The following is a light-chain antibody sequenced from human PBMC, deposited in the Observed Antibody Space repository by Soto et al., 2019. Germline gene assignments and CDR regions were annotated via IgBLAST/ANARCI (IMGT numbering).Light chain of an antibody. CDR3: RSYAATSSLV. J-gene: IGLJ3*02. CDR1: SSDIGTYNF. V-gene: IGLV2-14*01. CDR2: EVS. Sequence: QSALTQPASVSGSPGQSITMSCTGSSSDIGTYNFVSWYQQHADKAPRLILYEVSNRPSGVSSRFSGSKSGNSASLTISGLQPEDEAHYFFRSYAATSSLVFGGGTKVTVL.